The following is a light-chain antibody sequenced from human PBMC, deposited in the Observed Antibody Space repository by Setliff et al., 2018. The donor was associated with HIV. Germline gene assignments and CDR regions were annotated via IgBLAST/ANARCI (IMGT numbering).Light chain of an antibody. V-gene: IGLV1-51*01. CDR3: ATWDSGLAGVV. CDR2: GNN. CDR1: TSNIGNNY. Sequence: QSVLTQPPSLSAAPGQKVTISCSGTTSNIGNNYVSWYQHFPGTAPKLLIHGNNQRPSGTPDRFSGSRSATSATLGITGLHSGDEATYYCATWDSGLAGVVFGGGTKVTVL. J-gene: IGLJ2*01.